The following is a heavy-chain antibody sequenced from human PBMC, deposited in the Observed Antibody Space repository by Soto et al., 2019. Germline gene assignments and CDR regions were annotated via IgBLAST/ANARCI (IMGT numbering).Heavy chain of an antibody. Sequence: PSETLSLTCTVSGGSISSSSYYWGWIRQPPGKGLEWIGEINHSGSTNYNPSLKSRVTISVDTSKDQFSLKLSSVTAADTAVYYCARGYSSSWYKLDYWGQGTLVTVSS. CDR1: GGSISSSSYY. J-gene: IGHJ4*02. CDR2: INHSGST. D-gene: IGHD6-13*01. V-gene: IGHV4-39*07. CDR3: ARGYSSSWYKLDY.